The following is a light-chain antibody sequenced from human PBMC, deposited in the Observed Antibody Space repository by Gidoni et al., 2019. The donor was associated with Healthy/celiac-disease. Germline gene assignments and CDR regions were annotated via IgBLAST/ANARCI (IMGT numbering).Light chain of an antibody. CDR2: FGS. V-gene: IGKV2-28*01. CDR1: QSLLHSNGYNY. J-gene: IGKJ3*01. Sequence: DIVMTQSPLSLPVTPGEPASISCRSSQSLLHSNGYNYFDWYLQKPGQSPQLLIYFGSNRASGVPDRFSGGGAGTDFTLKISRVEAEDVGVYYCMQALQTFTFAPGTKVDIK. CDR3: MQALQTFT.